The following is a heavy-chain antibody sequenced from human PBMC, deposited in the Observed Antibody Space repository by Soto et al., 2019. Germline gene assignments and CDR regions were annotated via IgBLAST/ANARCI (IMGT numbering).Heavy chain of an antibody. CDR2: VSGSTSST. D-gene: IGHD6-19*01. Sequence: GGSLRLSCAASGFTFSRYAMIWVRQAPGRGLEWVSTVSGSTSSTYYADSVKGRFTISRDNSKNMLYLQMNSLRVEDTAVYYCVKDSRAVAAWDYWGQGTLVTVSS. J-gene: IGHJ4*02. CDR3: VKDSRAVAAWDY. V-gene: IGHV3-23*01. CDR1: GFTFSRYA.